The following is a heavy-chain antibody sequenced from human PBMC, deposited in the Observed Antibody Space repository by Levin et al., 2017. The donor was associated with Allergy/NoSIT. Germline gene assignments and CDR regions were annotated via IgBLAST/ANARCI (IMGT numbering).Heavy chain of an antibody. CDR2: VSANGGDT. V-gene: IGHV3-23*01. Sequence: GESLKISCAASGFIFSNFAMNWVRQAPGKGLEWLSVVSANGGDTYYADSVKGRFTISRDNSKNTLYLHINSLRAEDTAVYFCGKDRSVYSTVTTDYWGQGTLVTVSS. D-gene: IGHD4-17*01. CDR3: GKDRSVYSTVTTDY. CDR1: GFIFSNFA. J-gene: IGHJ4*02.